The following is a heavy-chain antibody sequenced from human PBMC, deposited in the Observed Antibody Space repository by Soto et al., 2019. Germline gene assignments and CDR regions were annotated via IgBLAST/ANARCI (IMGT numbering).Heavy chain of an antibody. CDR3: AKTKYSRSSGYSYSHGMDV. Sequence: GGSLRLSCAASGFTFTNFGIHWVRQAPGKGLEWVALISYDENKKYYADSVKGRFTISRDNSKNTVYLQSNSLRAEDTAVYFCAKTKYSRSSGYSYSHGMDVWGLGTTVTV. J-gene: IGHJ6*02. CDR2: ISYDENKK. V-gene: IGHV3-30*18. D-gene: IGHD6-6*01. CDR1: GFTFTNFG.